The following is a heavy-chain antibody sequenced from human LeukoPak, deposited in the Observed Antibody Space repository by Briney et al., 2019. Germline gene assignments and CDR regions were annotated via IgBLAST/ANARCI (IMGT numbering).Heavy chain of an antibody. CDR1: GGSFSGYY. V-gene: IGHV4-34*01. Sequence: SETLSLTCAVYGGSFSGYYWRWIRQPPGKGLEWIGEINHSGSTNYNPSLKSRVTISVDTSKNQFSLKLSSVTAADTAVYYCARVKTELYRPRHGMDVWGQGTTVTVSS. CDR2: INHSGST. D-gene: IGHD1-14*01. J-gene: IGHJ6*02. CDR3: ARVKTELYRPRHGMDV.